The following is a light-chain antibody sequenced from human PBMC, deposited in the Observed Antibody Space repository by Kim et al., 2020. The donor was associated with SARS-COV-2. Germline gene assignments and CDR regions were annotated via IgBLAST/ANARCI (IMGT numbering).Light chain of an antibody. Sequence: EIVMTQSPATLSVSPGERATLSCRASQSVSSNLAWYQQKPGQAPRLLIYGASTRATGIPARFSGSGSGTEFTLTISSLQSEDFAVYYCQQYNNCPMYTFGQGTKLEI. J-gene: IGKJ2*01. CDR1: QSVSSN. CDR2: GAS. CDR3: QQYNNCPMYT. V-gene: IGKV3-15*01.